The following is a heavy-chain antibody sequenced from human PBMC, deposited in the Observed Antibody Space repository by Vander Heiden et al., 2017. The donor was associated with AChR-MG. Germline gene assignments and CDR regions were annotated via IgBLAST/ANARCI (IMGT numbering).Heavy chain of an antibody. V-gene: IGHV3-72*01. CDR2: IRNKANSYTT. D-gene: IGHD1-7*01. CDR1: GFTFSDHT. Sequence: EVQLVESGGGLVQPGGSLRLSCAASGFTFSDHTMDWVRQAPGKGLEWVGRIRNKANSYTTEYAASVKGRFTFSRDDSKNSLYLQMNSLKTEDTAVYYCARVTGNYHGDYYGMDVWGQGTTVTVSS. J-gene: IGHJ6*02. CDR3: ARVTGNYHGDYYGMDV.